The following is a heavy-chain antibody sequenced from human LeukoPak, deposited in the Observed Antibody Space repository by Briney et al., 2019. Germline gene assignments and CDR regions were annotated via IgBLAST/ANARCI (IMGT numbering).Heavy chain of an antibody. CDR1: GYTFTSDA. V-gene: IGHV7-4-1*02. D-gene: IGHD2-15*01. CDR2: IHTNTGNP. J-gene: IGHJ3*02. Sequence: GASVKVSCKASGYTFTSDAMNWVRQAPGQGLEWMGWIHTNTGNPTYAQGFTGRFVFSLDTSVSTAYLQISSLKAEDTAVYYCASDRTALTSRYCSGGSCYLRDAFDIWGQGTMVTVSS. CDR3: ASDRTALTSRYCSGGSCYLRDAFDI.